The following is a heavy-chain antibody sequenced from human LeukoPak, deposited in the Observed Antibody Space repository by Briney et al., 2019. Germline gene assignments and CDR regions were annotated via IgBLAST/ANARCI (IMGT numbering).Heavy chain of an antibody. V-gene: IGHV3-7*04. CDR2: IKFDESQS. Sequence: GGSLRLSCAASGFIFSSFWMGWVRQAPGKGLEWVASIKFDESQSPHVDSVKGRFTNSRDNAKNSLYLQMNSLRAEDTAVYFCTRVTTNGYFDYWGQGTLVTVSS. CDR1: GFIFSSFW. J-gene: IGHJ4*02. D-gene: IGHD1-1*01. CDR3: TRVTTNGYFDY.